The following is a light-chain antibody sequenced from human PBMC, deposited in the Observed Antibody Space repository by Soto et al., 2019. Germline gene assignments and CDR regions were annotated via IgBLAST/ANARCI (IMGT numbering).Light chain of an antibody. CDR1: QSVSSY. CDR3: QQRSNSYT. J-gene: IGKJ2*01. V-gene: IGKV3-11*01. CDR2: DAS. Sequence: EIVLTQSPATLSLSPVERATLSCRASQSVSSYLAWYQQEPGQAPRLLIYDASNRATGIPARFSGSGSGTDFTLTISSLEPEDFAVYYCQQRSNSYTFGQGTKVDIK.